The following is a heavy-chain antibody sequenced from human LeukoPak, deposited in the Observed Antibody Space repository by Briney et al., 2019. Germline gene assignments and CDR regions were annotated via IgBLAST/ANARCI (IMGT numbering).Heavy chain of an antibody. V-gene: IGHV1-3*01. CDR3: ARSITIFGVDPYYYYYGMDV. CDR2: INAGNGNT. CDR1: GYTFTSYA. J-gene: IGHJ6*02. D-gene: IGHD3-3*01. Sequence: GASVKVSCKASGYTFTSYAMHWVRQAPGQRLEWMGWINAGNGNTKYSQKFQGRVTITRDTSVSTAYMELSSLRSEDTAVYYCARSITIFGVDPYYYYYGMDVWGQGTTVTVSS.